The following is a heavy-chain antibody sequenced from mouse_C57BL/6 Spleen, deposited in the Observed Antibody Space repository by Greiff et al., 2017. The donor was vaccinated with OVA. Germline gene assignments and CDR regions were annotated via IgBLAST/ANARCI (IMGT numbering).Heavy chain of an antibody. J-gene: IGHJ4*01. V-gene: IGHV1-22*01. CDR3: ASYYDYDNYAMDY. Sequence: VQLQQSGPELVKPGASVKMSCKASGYTFTDYNMHWVKQSHGKSLEWIGYINPNNGGTSYNQKFKGKATLTVNKSSSTAYMELRSLTSEDSAVYYCASYYDYDNYAMDYWGQGTSVTVSS. CDR2: INPNNGGT. D-gene: IGHD2-4*01. CDR1: GYTFTDYN.